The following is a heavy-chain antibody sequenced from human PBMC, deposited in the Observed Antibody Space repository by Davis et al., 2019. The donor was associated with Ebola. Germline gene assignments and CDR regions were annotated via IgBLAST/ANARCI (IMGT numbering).Heavy chain of an antibody. J-gene: IGHJ6*02. D-gene: IGHD3-10*01. CDR1: GFTFSSYE. CDR3: ARDWITMVRGVIIVLDYYGMDV. V-gene: IGHV3-48*03. CDR2: ISSSGSTI. Sequence: PGGSLRLSCAASGFTFSSYEMNWVRQAPGKGLEWVSYISSSGSTIYYADSVKGRFTISRDNAKNSLYLQMNSLGAEDTAVYYCARDWITMVRGVIIVLDYYGMDVWGQGTTVTVSS.